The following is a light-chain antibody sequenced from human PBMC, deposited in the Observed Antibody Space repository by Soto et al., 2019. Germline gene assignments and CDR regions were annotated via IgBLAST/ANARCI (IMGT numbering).Light chain of an antibody. CDR2: DTF. V-gene: IGKV3-11*01. CDR1: QSVRSY. Sequence: EIVLTQSPATLSLFPGERATLSCRASQSVRSYLAWYQQKPGQAPRLLIYDTFNRATGIPARFSGSGSGTDFTLTISSLEPEDFAVYYCQQRSNWLLTFGGGTKVEIK. J-gene: IGKJ4*01. CDR3: QQRSNWLLT.